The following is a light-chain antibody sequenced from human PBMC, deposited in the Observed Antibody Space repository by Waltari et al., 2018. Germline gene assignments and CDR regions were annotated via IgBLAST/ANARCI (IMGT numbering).Light chain of an antibody. CDR1: QSVGTY. V-gene: IGKV3-11*01. Sequence: EIVLTQSPATLSLSPGDTATLSCRASQSVGTYLAWYQQKPGQAPRLLIYDASNRAPGIPARFRGSGSGTDFTLTISSLEAEDFAVYYCQQRSNWTPHTFGQGARLEIK. CDR2: DAS. J-gene: IGKJ2*01. CDR3: QQRSNWTPHT.